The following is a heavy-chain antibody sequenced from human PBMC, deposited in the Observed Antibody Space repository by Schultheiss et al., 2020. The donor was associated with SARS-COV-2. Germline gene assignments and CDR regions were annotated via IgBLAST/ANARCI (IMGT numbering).Heavy chain of an antibody. V-gene: IGHV3-33*01. J-gene: IGHJ6*02. CDR1: GFTFSSYG. CDR3: THGVVPAAQYYYYYYGMDV. D-gene: IGHD2-2*01. CDR2: IWYDGSNK. Sequence: GESLKISCAASGFTFSSYGMHWVRQAPGKGLEWVAVIWYDGSNKYYADSVKGRFTISRDNSKNTLYLQMNSLKTEDTAVYYCTHGVVPAAQYYYYYYGMDVWGQGTTVTVSS.